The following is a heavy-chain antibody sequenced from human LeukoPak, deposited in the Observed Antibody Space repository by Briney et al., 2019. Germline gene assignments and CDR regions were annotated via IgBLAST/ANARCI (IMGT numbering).Heavy chain of an antibody. V-gene: IGHV7-4-1*02. J-gene: IGHJ4*02. Sequence: ASVKVSCKASGYPFSAHFLNWVRQAPGQGLEWMGNIDTTTGSPRYAQDFTGRFVFSLDTSASTAYLQITSLKADDTAAYYCVRGTPTPGMDYWGQGTQVTVSS. CDR1: GYPFSAHF. CDR2: IDTTTGSP. CDR3: VRGTPTPGMDY. D-gene: IGHD3-10*01.